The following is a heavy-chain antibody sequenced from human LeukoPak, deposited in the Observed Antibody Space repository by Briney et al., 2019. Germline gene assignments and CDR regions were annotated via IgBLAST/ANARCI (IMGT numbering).Heavy chain of an antibody. D-gene: IGHD1-1*01. J-gene: IGHJ4*02. Sequence: PGGSLRLSCAASGFTVSSNYMSWVRQAPGKGLEWVSVIYSGGSTYYADSVKGRFTISRDDSKNTVFLQMNRLRPEDTAIYFCTRGSPTVSAGYNWGRGTVVIVSS. CDR1: GFTVSSNY. CDR3: TRGSPTVSAGYN. V-gene: IGHV3-53*01. CDR2: IYSGGST.